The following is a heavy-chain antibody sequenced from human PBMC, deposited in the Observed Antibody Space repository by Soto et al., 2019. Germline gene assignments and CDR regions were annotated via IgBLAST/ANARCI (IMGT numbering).Heavy chain of an antibody. Sequence: ASVKVSCKASGYTFTSYAMHWVRQAPGQRLEWMGWINAGNGNTKYSQKFQGRVTITRDTSASTAYMELSSLRSEDTAVYYCARDGSGRYYYYYYYYGMDVWGQGTTVTVSS. J-gene: IGHJ6*02. CDR3: ARDGSGRYYYYYYYYGMDV. CDR1: GYTFTSYA. CDR2: INAGNGNT. D-gene: IGHD3-10*01. V-gene: IGHV1-3*01.